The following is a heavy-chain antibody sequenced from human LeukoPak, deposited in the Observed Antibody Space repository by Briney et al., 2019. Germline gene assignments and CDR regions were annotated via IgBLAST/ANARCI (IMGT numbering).Heavy chain of an antibody. J-gene: IGHJ5*02. Sequence: SETLSLTYTVSGGSISSYYWSWIRQPPGKGLEWLGYMHYSGATNYNPALKSRVTIDTSKNQFSLKLSSVTAADTAVYYCAATDIAAAGTWLDPWGQGTLVTVSS. V-gene: IGHV4-59*01. CDR1: GGSISSYY. D-gene: IGHD6-13*01. CDR2: MHYSGAT. CDR3: AATDIAAAGTWLDP.